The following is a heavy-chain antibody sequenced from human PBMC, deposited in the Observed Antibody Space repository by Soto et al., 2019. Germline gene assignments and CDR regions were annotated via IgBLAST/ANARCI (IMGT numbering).Heavy chain of an antibody. CDR3: ARKRPITNAWFDP. Sequence: PSETLSLTCAVSGYSISSSNWWGWIRQPPGRGLEWIGYIYYSGSTYYNPSLKSRVTMSVDTSKNQFSLKLSSVTAVDTAVYYCARKRPITNAWFDPWGHGTLVTVSS. CDR1: GYSISSSNW. D-gene: IGHD2-2*01. CDR2: IYYSGST. V-gene: IGHV4-28*01. J-gene: IGHJ5*02.